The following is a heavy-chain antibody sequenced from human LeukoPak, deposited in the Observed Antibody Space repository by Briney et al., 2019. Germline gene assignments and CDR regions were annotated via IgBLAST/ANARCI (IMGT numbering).Heavy chain of an antibody. Sequence: PSETLSLTCTVSGGSISSGGYYWSWIRQPPGKGLEWIGYIYYSGSTYYNPSLKSRVTISVDTSKNQFSLELSSVTAADTAVYYCARAGGSGSYYYYYGMDVWGQGTTVTVSS. CDR3: ARAGGSGSYYYYYGMDV. J-gene: IGHJ6*02. CDR1: GGSISSGGYY. V-gene: IGHV4-31*03. D-gene: IGHD3-10*01. CDR2: IYYSGST.